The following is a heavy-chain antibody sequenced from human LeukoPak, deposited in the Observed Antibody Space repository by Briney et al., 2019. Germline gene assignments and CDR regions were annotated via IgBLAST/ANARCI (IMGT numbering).Heavy chain of an antibody. Sequence: PGGSLRLSCAASGFTFSSYTMNWVRQAPGKGLECVAYISSSSSTIYYADSVKGRFTISRDNAKNSLYLQMNSLRAEDTAVYYCASRIAVAGTLEYWGQGTLVTVSS. D-gene: IGHD6-19*01. J-gene: IGHJ4*02. CDR3: ASRIAVAGTLEY. CDR2: ISSSSSTI. CDR1: GFTFSSYT. V-gene: IGHV3-48*01.